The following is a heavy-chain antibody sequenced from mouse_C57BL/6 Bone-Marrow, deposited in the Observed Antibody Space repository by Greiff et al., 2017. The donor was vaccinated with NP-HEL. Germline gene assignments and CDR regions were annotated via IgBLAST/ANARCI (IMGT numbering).Heavy chain of an antibody. CDR3: ARDGDWCFDY. CDR2: ISDGGSYT. J-gene: IGHJ2*01. D-gene: IGHD1-1*02. CDR1: GFTFSSYA. V-gene: IGHV5-4*01. Sequence: EVKLMESGGGLVKPGGSLKLSCAASGFTFSSYAMSWVRQTPEKRLEWVATISDGGSYTYYPDNVKGRFTISRDNAKNNLYLQMSHLKSEDTAMYYCARDGDWCFDYWGQGTTLTVSS.